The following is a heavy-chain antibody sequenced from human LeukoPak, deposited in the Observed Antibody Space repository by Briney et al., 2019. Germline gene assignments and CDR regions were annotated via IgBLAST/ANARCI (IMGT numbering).Heavy chain of an antibody. J-gene: IGHJ6*03. D-gene: IGHD6-6*01. CDR3: ARGAARRSYYYYYMDV. CDR1: GYSFTSYW. V-gene: IGHV5-51*01. CDR2: IYPGDSDT. Sequence: GESLKISCKGSGYSFTSYWIGWVRQMPGKGLEWMGIIYPGDSDTRYSPSFQGQVTISADKSIRTAYLQWSSLKASDTAMYYCARGAARRSYYYYYMDVWGKGTTVTVSS.